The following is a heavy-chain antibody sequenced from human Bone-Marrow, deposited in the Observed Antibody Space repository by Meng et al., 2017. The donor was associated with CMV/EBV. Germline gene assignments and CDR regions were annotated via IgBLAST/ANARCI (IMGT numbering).Heavy chain of an antibody. Sequence: TFTSYYKHWVRQAAGQGLEWMGIINPSGGSTSYAQKFQGRVTMTRDTSTSTVYMELSSLRSEDTAVYYCARSHSPSASALGVVPGDYWGQGTLVTVSS. V-gene: IGHV1-46*01. J-gene: IGHJ4*02. CDR1: TFTSYY. CDR3: ARSHSPSASALGVVPGDY. CDR2: INPSGGST. D-gene: IGHD3-10*01.